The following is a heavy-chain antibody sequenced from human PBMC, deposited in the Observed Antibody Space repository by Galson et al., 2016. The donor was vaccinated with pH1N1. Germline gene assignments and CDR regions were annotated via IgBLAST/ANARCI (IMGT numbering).Heavy chain of an antibody. D-gene: IGHD3-16*01. CDR2: IYWDDDK. Sequence: PALVKPTQTLTLTCTFSGFSLSTSGVGVGWIRQPPGKALEWLALIYWDDDKRYSPSLKTRLTINKDTSKNQVVLMMTNMDPVDTATYNCAHREVMITNAFDVWGPGTKVTVSS. CDR3: AHREVMITNAFDV. V-gene: IGHV2-5*02. CDR1: GFSLSTSGVG. J-gene: IGHJ3*01.